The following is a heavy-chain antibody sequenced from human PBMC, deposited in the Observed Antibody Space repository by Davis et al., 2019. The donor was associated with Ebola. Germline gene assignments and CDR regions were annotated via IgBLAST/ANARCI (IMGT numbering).Heavy chain of an antibody. Sequence: PGGSLRLSCAASGFTFSSYSMNWVRQAPGKGLEWVSYISSSSSTIYYADSVKGRFTISRDNAKNSLYLQMNSLRDEDTAVYYCARDDDYYDFWGGFDYWGQGTLVTVSS. V-gene: IGHV3-48*02. J-gene: IGHJ4*02. CDR2: ISSSSSTI. CDR3: ARDDDYYDFWGGFDY. D-gene: IGHD3-3*01. CDR1: GFTFSSYS.